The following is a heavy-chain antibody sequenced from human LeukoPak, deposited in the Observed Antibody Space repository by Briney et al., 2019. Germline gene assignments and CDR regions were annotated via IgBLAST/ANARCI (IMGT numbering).Heavy chain of an antibody. CDR1: GFTFSSYW. J-gene: IGHJ6*03. Sequence: PGGSLRLSCAASGFTFSSYWMHWVRQAPGKGLVWVSRINSDGSSTSYADPVKGRFTISRDNAKNTLYLQMNSLRAEDTAVYYCAKGPPLRYFDWLYPGGYMDVWGKGTTVTISS. CDR3: AKGPPLRYFDWLYPGGYMDV. CDR2: INSDGSST. D-gene: IGHD3-9*01. V-gene: IGHV3-74*01.